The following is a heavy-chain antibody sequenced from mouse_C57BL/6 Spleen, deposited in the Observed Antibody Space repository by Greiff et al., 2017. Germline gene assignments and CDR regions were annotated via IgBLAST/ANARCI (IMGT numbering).Heavy chain of an antibody. V-gene: IGHV1-82*01. D-gene: IGHD2-14*01. Sequence: VQLQQSGPELVKPGASVKISCKASGYAFSSSWMTWVKQRPGKGLVWIGRIYPGGGDTNYTGKFKGKATLTADNASSTAYMQLSRLTSEDSAIDFCARAYDEEALDYWGQGTPVTVSA. CDR1: GYAFSSSW. J-gene: IGHJ4*01. CDR3: ARAYDEEALDY. CDR2: IYPGGGDT.